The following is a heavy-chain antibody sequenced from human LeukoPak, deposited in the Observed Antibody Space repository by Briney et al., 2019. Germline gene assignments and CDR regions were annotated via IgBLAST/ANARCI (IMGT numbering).Heavy chain of an antibody. CDR1: GFTFSNYA. J-gene: IGHJ4*02. Sequence: GGSLRLSCAAFGFTFSNYAMIWVRQAPGKGLEWVSAVSGSGDSTYYADSVKGRFTISRDNSKNTLYLQMNSLRAEDTAVYYCGKTNYYDTSGYYWGQGTLVTVSS. D-gene: IGHD3-22*01. V-gene: IGHV3-23*01. CDR3: GKTNYYDTSGYY. CDR2: VSGSGDST.